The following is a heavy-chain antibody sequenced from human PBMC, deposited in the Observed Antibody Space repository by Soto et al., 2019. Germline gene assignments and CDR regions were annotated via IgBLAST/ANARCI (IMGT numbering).Heavy chain of an antibody. D-gene: IGHD6-19*01. CDR3: AKSVTTVAGTSWFDP. J-gene: IGHJ5*02. CDR2: ISWNSGSI. V-gene: IGHV3-9*01. CDR1: GFTFDDYA. Sequence: EVQLVESGGGLVQPGRSLRLSCAASGFTFDDYAMHWVRQAPGKGLEWVSGISWNSGSIGYADSVKGRFTISRDNAKNSLYLQMNSLRAEDTALYYCAKSVTTVAGTSWFDPWGHGTPVTVSS.